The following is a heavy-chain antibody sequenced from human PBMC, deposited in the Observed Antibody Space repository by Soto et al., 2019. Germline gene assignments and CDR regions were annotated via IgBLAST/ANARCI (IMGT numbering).Heavy chain of an antibody. V-gene: IGHV3-43*01. CDR1: GFTFDDYT. D-gene: IGHD5-18*01. CDR3: AKDRVPEPRSIYSYDEKNINYYYYGMDV. J-gene: IGHJ6*02. CDR2: ISWDGGST. Sequence: GGSLRLSCAASGFTFDDYTMHWVRQAPGKGLEWVSLISWDGGSTYYADSVKGRFTISRDNSKNSLYLQMNSLRTEDTALYYCAKDRVPEPRSIYSYDEKNINYYYYGMDVWGQGTTVTVSS.